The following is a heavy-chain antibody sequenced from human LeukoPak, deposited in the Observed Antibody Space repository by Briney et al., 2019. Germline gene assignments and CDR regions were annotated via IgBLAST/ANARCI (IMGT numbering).Heavy chain of an antibody. CDR2: ISSSSSYI. CDR3: ARFWSGYSTLDY. J-gene: IGHJ4*02. CDR1: GFTFSSYS. V-gene: IGHV3-21*01. Sequence: PGGSLRLSCAASGFTFSSYSMNWVRQAPGKGLEWVSSISSSSSYIYYADSVKGRFTISRDNAKNSLYLQMNSLRAEDTAVYYCARFWSGYSTLDYWGQGTLVTVSS. D-gene: IGHD3-3*01.